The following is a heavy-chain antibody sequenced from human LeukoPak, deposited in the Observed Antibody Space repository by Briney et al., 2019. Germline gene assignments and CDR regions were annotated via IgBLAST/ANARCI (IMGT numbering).Heavy chain of an antibody. Sequence: PGGPLRLSCAASGFTFSNYGMHWVRQAPGKGLEWVVFIRYDGSNKYYADSVKGRFTISRDNSKNTLYLQMNSLRAEDTAVYYCAKDGGHTFYGSGSYRRYFDLWGRGTLVTVSS. CDR3: AKDGGHTFYGSGSYRRYFDL. D-gene: IGHD3-10*01. V-gene: IGHV3-30*02. CDR2: IRYDGSNK. J-gene: IGHJ2*01. CDR1: GFTFSNYG.